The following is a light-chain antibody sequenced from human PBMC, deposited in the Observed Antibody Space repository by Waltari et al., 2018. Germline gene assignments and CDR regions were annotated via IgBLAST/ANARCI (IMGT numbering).Light chain of an antibody. V-gene: IGKV3-20*01. CDR3: QQYESSRLT. Sequence: EIVLTQSTGTLSFSPGERATLSCRASQSVSNNYLAWYQQKPGQAPRLLIHDASRRATGIPDRFSGSGSGTDFTLTISRLEPEDFAVYYCQQYESSRLTFVGGTKVEIK. CDR2: DAS. CDR1: QSVSNNY. J-gene: IGKJ4*01.